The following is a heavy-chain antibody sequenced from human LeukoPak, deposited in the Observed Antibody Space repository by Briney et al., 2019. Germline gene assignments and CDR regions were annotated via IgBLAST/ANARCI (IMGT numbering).Heavy chain of an antibody. V-gene: IGHV1-18*01. J-gene: IGHJ4*02. CDR3: ARDAGVIVVPAAPIL. CDR1: GGTFSSYA. Sequence: ASVKVSCKASGGTFSSYAISWVRQALGQGLEWMGWISAYNGNTNFAQKFQGRVTMTTDTSTNTAYMELRSLRSDDTAVYFCARDAGVIVVPAAPILWGQGTLVTVSS. D-gene: IGHD2-2*01. CDR2: ISAYNGNT.